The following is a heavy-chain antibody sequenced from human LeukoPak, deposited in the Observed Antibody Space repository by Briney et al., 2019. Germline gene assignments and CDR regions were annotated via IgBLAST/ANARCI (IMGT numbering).Heavy chain of an antibody. J-gene: IGHJ4*02. Sequence: ASVKVSCKASGYTFTGYYMHWVRQAPGQGLEWMGWINPNSGGANYAQKFQGRVTMTRDTSISTAYMELSSLRSDDAAVYYCATITQDWERNYWGQGTLVTVSS. D-gene: IGHD3/OR15-3a*01. V-gene: IGHV1-2*02. CDR2: INPNSGGA. CDR1: GYTFTGYY. CDR3: ATITQDWERNY.